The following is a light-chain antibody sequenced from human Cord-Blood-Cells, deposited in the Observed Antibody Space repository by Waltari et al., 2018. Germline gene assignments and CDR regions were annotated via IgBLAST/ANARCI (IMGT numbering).Light chain of an antibody. Sequence: DIVMTQSPLSLPVTPGAPAPISCRSSQSLLHSNGYNYLDWYLQKPGQSPQLLIYLGSNRASGVPDRFSGSGSGTDFTLKISRVEAEDVGVYYCMQALQTPRTFGQGTKVEIK. CDR3: MQALQTPRT. CDR1: QSLLHSNGYNY. CDR2: LGS. J-gene: IGKJ1*01. V-gene: IGKV2-28*01.